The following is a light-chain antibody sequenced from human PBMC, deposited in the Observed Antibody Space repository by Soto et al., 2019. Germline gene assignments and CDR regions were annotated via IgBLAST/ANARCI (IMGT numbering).Light chain of an antibody. CDR1: SRDVGSYNY. CDR3: NSYAVTNSV. Sequence: QSVLTQPPSASGSPGQSVTISCTGTSRDVGSYNYVSWYQQHPGKAPKLMIYEVYKRPSGVPDRFSGSKSGNTASLTVSGLQVDVEADYYCNSYAVTNSVFVTATMVTVL. J-gene: IGLJ1*01. CDR2: EVY. V-gene: IGLV2-8*01.